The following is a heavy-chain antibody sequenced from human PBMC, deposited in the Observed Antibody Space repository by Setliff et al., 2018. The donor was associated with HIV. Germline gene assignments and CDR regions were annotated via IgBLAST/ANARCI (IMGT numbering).Heavy chain of an antibody. J-gene: IGHJ4*02. CDR2: INHSGST. CDR1: GESFSGYY. V-gene: IGHV4-34*01. CDR3: ARDPKHSSSGDLEY. D-gene: IGHD3-22*01. Sequence: PSETLSLTCAAYGESFSGYYWSWIRQPPGEGLEWIGEINHSGSTNYNPSLKSRVTISVDTSKNQFSLKLTSVTAADTAVYYCARDPKHSSSGDLEYWSQGTLVTVSS.